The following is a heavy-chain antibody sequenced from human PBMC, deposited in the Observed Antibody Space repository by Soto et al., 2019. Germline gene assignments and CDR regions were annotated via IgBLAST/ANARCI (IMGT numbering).Heavy chain of an antibody. CDR3: ARDGTGDQTAMVTYYYYYGMDV. J-gene: IGHJ6*02. Sequence: GGSLRLSCAASGFTFSSYSMNWVRQAPGKGLEWVSSISSSSSYIYYADSVKGRFTISRDNAKNSLYLQMNSLRAEDTAVYYCARDGTGDQTAMVTYYYYYGMDVWGQGTTVTVSS. CDR1: GFTFSSYS. CDR2: ISSSSSYI. D-gene: IGHD5-18*01. V-gene: IGHV3-21*01.